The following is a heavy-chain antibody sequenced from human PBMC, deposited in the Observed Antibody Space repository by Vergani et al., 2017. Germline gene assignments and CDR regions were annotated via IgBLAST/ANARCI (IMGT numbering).Heavy chain of an antibody. J-gene: IGHJ4*02. V-gene: IGHV3-33*01. D-gene: IGHD1-26*01. Sequence: VQLVESGGGVVQPGRSLRLSCAASGFTFSSYGMHWVRQAPGKGLEWVAVIWYDGSNKYYADSVKGRFTISRDNSKNTLYLQMNSLRAEDTAVYYCAGSTWEPRGLDYWGQGTLVTVSS. CDR1: GFTFSSYG. CDR2: IWYDGSNK. CDR3: AGSTWEPRGLDY.